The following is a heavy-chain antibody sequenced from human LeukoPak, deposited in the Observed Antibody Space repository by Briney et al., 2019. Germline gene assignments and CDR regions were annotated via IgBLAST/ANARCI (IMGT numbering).Heavy chain of an antibody. D-gene: IGHD3-22*01. CDR1: GGSISSYY. Sequence: ETLSLTCTVSGGSISSYYWSWIRQPPGKGLEWIGYIYYSGSTNYNPSLKSRVTISVDTSKNQFSLKLSSVTAADTAVYFCARGPYSYDSSGAFDIWGQGTMVTVSS. CDR3: ARGPYSYDSSGAFDI. V-gene: IGHV4-59*08. CDR2: IYYSGST. J-gene: IGHJ3*02.